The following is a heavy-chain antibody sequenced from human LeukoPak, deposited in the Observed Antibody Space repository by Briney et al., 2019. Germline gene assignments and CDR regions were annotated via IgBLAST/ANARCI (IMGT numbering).Heavy chain of an antibody. CDR2: IYSGGST. V-gene: IGHV3-53*05. D-gene: IGHD2-2*01. Sequence: PGGSLRLSCAASGFTVSSNYMSWVRQAPGKGLEWVSVIYSGGSTYYADSVKGRFTISRDNSKNTLYLQMNSLRAEDTAVYYRATVVPAADYYFDYWGQGTLVTVSS. CDR3: ATVVPAADYYFDY. CDR1: GFTVSSNY. J-gene: IGHJ4*02.